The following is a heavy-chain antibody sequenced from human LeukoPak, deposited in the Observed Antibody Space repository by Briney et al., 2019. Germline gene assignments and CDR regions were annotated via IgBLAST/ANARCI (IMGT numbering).Heavy chain of an antibody. Sequence: GGSLRLSCAASGFTFSSYAMHWVRQAPGKGLEWVAVISYDGSNKYYADSVKGRFTISRDNSKNTLYLQMNSLRAEDTAVYYCARDVSWMVGATRWGAVDYWGQGTLVTVSS. CDR1: GFTFSSYA. D-gene: IGHD1-26*01. J-gene: IGHJ4*02. CDR3: ARDVSWMVGATRWGAVDY. V-gene: IGHV3-30-3*01. CDR2: ISYDGSNK.